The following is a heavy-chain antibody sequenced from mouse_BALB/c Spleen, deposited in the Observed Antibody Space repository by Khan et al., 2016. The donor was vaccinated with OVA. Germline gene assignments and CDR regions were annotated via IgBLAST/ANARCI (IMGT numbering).Heavy chain of an antibody. CDR2: INPNNGDS. D-gene: IGHD3-2*02. CDR3: TRSGYANPFAY. CDR1: GYTFNSYY. V-gene: IGHV1S81*02. Sequence: QVQLQQSGAELVKPGASVTLSCKASGYTFNSYYIYWVKQRPGQGLEWIGGINPNNGDSHFNEKFKTKATLTVDKSSSTAYMHLSSLTSEDSAVSFCTRSGYANPFAYWGQGTLVTVSA. J-gene: IGHJ3*01.